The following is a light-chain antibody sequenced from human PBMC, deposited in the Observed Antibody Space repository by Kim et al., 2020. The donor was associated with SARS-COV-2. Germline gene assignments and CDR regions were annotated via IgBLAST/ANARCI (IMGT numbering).Light chain of an antibody. CDR2: KAS. CDR3: QQYKSYPYT. J-gene: IGKJ2*01. V-gene: IGKV1-5*03. CDR1: QSISSW. Sequence: DIQMTQSPSTLSAFVGDRVTIACRASQSISSWLAWYQLKPGKAPKLLINKASSLESGVPSRFSGSGSGTEFTLTISSLQPDDFATYYCQQYKSYPYTFGQGTKLEIK.